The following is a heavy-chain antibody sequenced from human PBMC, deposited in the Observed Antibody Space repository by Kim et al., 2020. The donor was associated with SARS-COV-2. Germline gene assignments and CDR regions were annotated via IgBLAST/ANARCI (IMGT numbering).Heavy chain of an antibody. Sequence: GGSLRLSCAASGFAFSSYAMSWVRQAPGKGLEWVSAISGSGGSTYYADSVKGRFTISRDNSKNTLYLQMNSLRAEDTAVYYCAKTVRPGIAALGYYYGMDVWGQGTTVTVSS. CDR1: GFAFSSYA. CDR3: AKTVRPGIAALGYYYGMDV. D-gene: IGHD6-13*01. V-gene: IGHV3-23*01. J-gene: IGHJ6*02. CDR2: ISGSGGST.